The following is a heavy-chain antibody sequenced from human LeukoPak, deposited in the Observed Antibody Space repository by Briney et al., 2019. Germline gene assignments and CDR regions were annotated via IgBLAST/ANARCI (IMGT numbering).Heavy chain of an antibody. CDR3: ARRAGAYSHPYDY. CDR1: GGSFSGYS. CDR2: INHSGST. J-gene: IGHJ4*02. V-gene: IGHV4-34*01. Sequence: PSETLSLTCAVYGGSFSGYSWSWIRQPPGKGLEWIGEINHSGSTNYNPSLTSRVTISVDTSKNQFSLKLSSVTAADTAVYYCARRAGAYSHPYDYWGQGTLVTVSS. D-gene: IGHD4/OR15-4a*01.